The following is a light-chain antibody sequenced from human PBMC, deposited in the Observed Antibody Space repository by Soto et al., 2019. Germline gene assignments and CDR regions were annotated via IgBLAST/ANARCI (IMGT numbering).Light chain of an antibody. J-gene: IGKJ5*01. V-gene: IGKV1-39*01. CDR1: QPIGNY. Sequence: DIQMTQSPSSLSASVGDRVTITCRASQPIGNYLNWYQQTPGNAPKLLIYTASTLLGEVPSRFSGSGSGTEFTLTIDSLQPEDFATYYCQKGSASAITFGQGTRLEMK. CDR2: TAS. CDR3: QKGSASAIT.